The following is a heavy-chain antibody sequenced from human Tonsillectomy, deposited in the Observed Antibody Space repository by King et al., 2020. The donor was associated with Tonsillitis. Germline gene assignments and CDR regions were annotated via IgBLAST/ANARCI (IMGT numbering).Heavy chain of an antibody. D-gene: IGHD2-2*01. CDR3: ARAMGYCGGTSCLNRRCDY. J-gene: IGHJ4*02. Sequence: VQLQESGPGQVKHSQTLSLTCTVSGDSISTGDYYWTWIRQIPGKGLEWIGYVYNSGTTSYNPSLKSPVTISVDTSKNQFSLRLTSVTAADTAVYYCARAMGYCGGTSCLNRRCDYWGQGTLVTVSA. CDR1: GDSISTGDYY. CDR2: VYNSGTT. V-gene: IGHV4-31*01.